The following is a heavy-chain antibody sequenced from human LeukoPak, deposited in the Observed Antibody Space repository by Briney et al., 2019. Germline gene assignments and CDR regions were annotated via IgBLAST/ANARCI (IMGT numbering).Heavy chain of an antibody. V-gene: IGHV3-23*01. CDR1: GFTFSSYA. Sequence: QPGGSLRLSCAASGFTFSSYAMSWVRQAPGKGLECVSGISGSGGRTYYADSVKGRFTISRDNSKNTLYLQMNSLRAEDTAVYYCAKSSGFSSSWYDYWGQGTLVTVSS. CDR2: ISGSGGRT. J-gene: IGHJ4*02. CDR3: AKSSGFSSSWYDY. D-gene: IGHD6-13*01.